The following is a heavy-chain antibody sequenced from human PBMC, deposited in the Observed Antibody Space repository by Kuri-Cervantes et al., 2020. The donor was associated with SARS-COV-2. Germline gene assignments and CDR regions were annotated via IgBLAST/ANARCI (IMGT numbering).Heavy chain of an antibody. Sequence: GGSLRLSCAASGFTFSSYGMHWVRQAPGKGLEWVSGISGSGGSTYYADSVKGRFTISRDNSKNTLYLQMNSLRAEDTAVYYCAKGGNRDNWFDPWGQGTLVTVSS. J-gene: IGHJ5*02. CDR1: GFTFSSYG. CDR3: AKGGNRDNWFDP. D-gene: IGHD1-14*01. CDR2: ISGSGGST. V-gene: IGHV3-23*01.